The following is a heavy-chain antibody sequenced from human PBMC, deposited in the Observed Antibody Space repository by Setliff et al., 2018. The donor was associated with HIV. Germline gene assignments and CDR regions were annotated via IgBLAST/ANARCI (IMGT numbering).Heavy chain of an antibody. Sequence: PSETLSLTCTVSGGSISSGDYYWGWIRQPPGNGLEWIGSIYHTGSTYYKPSLKSRVTISIDTSKNQFSLKLNSVTAADTAMYYCAKGGYGGAYYVAGYWGQGTLVTVSS. CDR1: GGSISSGDYY. CDR3: AKGGYGGAYYVAGY. V-gene: IGHV4-39*01. J-gene: IGHJ4*02. D-gene: IGHD5-18*01. CDR2: IYHTGST.